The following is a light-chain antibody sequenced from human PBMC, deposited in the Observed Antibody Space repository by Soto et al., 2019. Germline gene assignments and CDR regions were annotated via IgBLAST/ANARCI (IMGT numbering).Light chain of an antibody. CDR2: GAS. CDR3: QQYNNRTLT. V-gene: IGKV3-15*01. Sequence: EIVMTQSPATLSVSPGERATLSCRASQSVSSNLAWYQQKPGQAPRLLIYGASTRATGIPARFSGSGSGTEFTLTISSLHSEDFAVYYCQQYNNRTLTFGGGTKVEIK. CDR1: QSVSSN. J-gene: IGKJ4*01.